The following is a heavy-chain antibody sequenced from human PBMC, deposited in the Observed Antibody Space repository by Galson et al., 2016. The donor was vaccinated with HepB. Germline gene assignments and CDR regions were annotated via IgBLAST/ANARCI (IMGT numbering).Heavy chain of an antibody. CDR1: GFTFSGYA. J-gene: IGHJ6*02. D-gene: IGHD2-21*01. CDR3: AKGSIWVSAALYGMDV. Sequence: SLRLSCAASGFTFSGYALSWVRQAPGKGLEWVSSINGRGDTTYYADSVAGRFTISRDYSKNSVYLQMNSLRAEDTAVYYCAKGSIWVSAALYGMDVWGRGTMVTVSS. CDR2: INGRGDTT. V-gene: IGHV3-23*01.